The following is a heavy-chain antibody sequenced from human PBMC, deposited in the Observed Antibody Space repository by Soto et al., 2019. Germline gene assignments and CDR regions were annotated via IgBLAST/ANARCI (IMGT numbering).Heavy chain of an antibody. Sequence: SETLSLTCTVSGGSISSYYWSWIRQPPGKGLEWIGYIYYSGSTNYNPSLKSRVTISVDTSKNQFSLKLSSVTAADTAVYYCARGGLLWFWDDIEYYYYGMDVWGQGTTVTVSS. CDR2: IYYSGST. J-gene: IGHJ6*02. CDR3: ARGGLLWFWDDIEYYYYGMDV. CDR1: GGSISSYY. D-gene: IGHD3-10*01. V-gene: IGHV4-59*01.